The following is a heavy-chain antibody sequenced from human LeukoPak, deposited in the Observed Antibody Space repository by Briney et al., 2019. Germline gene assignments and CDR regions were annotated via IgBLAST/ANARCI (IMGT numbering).Heavy chain of an antibody. D-gene: IGHD3-3*01. V-gene: IGHV5-51*01. J-gene: IGHJ6*02. CDR3: ARTYYDFWSGYQTYYYYGMDV. CDR1: GYSFTSYW. Sequence: GESLKISCEGSGYSFTSYWIGWVRQMPGKGLEWMGIIYPGDSDTRYSPSFQGQVTISADKSISTAYLQWSSLKASDTAMYYCARTYYDFWSGYQTYYYYGMDVWGQGTTVTVSS. CDR2: IYPGDSDT.